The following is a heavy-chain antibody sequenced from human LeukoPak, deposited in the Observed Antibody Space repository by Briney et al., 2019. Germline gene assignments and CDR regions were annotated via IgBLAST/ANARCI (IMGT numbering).Heavy chain of an antibody. V-gene: IGHV3-53*01. CDR1: GFTVSSNY. D-gene: IGHD2-2*02. CDR2: IYSGGST. CDR3: AREGYCSSTSCYTLGDAFDI. J-gene: IGHJ3*02. Sequence: PGGFLRLSCAASGFTVSSNYMSWVRQAPGKGLEWVSVIYSGGSTYYADSVKGRFTISRDNSKNTLYLQMNSLRAEDTAVYYCAREGYCSSTSCYTLGDAFDIWGQGTMVTVSS.